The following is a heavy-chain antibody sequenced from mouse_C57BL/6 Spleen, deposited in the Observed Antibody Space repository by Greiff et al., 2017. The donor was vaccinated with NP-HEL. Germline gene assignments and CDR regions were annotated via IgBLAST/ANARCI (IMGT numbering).Heavy chain of an antibody. D-gene: IGHD4-1*01. J-gene: IGHJ4*01. CDR1: GYAFSGSW. CDR3: ARWGGRKQGLGDY. V-gene: IGHV1-18*01. Sequence: VQLQQSGPELVKPGASVKIPCKASGYAFSGSWMNWVKQRPGKGLEWIGRIYPGNGGTIYNQKFKGKATLTVDKSSSTAYMELRSLTSEDTAVYYCARWGGRKQGLGDYWGQGTAVTVSS. CDR2: IYPGNGGT.